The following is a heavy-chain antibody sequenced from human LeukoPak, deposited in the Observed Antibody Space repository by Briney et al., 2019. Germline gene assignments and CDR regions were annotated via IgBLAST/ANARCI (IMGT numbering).Heavy chain of an antibody. CDR3: ARDFSTPPRSN. V-gene: IGHV1-2*02. CDR1: GYTFTGCY. Sequence: ASVKVSYKASGYTFTGCYMHWVRQAPGQGLEWMGWINPNSGGTNYAQKFQGRVTMTRDTSTSTAYMELSRLRSDDTAVCYCARDFSTPPRSNWGQGTLATVSS. D-gene: IGHD3/OR15-3a*01. J-gene: IGHJ4*02. CDR2: INPNSGGT.